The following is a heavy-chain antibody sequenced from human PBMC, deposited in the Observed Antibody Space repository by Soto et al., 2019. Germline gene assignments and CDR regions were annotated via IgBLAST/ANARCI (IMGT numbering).Heavy chain of an antibody. CDR1: GGTFSSYA. V-gene: IGHV1-69*01. CDR3: ATIEPYCGGDCHFDY. D-gene: IGHD2-21*02. J-gene: IGHJ4*02. Sequence: QVQLVQSGAEVKKPGSSVKVSCKASGGTFSSYAISWVRQAPGQGLEWMGGIIPIFGTANYAQKFQGRVTITADESTSTAYMELSSLRSEDTAVNYCATIEPYCGGDCHFDYWGQGTLVTVSS. CDR2: IIPIFGTA.